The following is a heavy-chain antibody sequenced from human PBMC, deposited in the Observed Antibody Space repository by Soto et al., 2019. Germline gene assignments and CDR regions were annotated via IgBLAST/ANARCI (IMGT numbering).Heavy chain of an antibody. J-gene: IGHJ5*02. Sequence: EVQLLESGGGLVQPGGSLRLSCAASGFTFSSYAMSWVRQAPGKGLEWVSAISGSGGSTYYADSVKGRFTIPRDNSKNTLYLQMNSLRAEDTAVYYCAKGYEHYDSSGYHPWGQGTLVTVSS. D-gene: IGHD3-22*01. CDR2: ISGSGGST. CDR3: AKGYEHYDSSGYHP. V-gene: IGHV3-23*01. CDR1: GFTFSSYA.